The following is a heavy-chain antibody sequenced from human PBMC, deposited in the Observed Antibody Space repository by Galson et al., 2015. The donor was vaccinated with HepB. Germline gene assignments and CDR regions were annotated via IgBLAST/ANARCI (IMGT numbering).Heavy chain of an antibody. CDR1: GGSISSYY. Sequence: SETLSLTCTVSGGSISSYYWSWIRQPPGKGLEWIGYIYYSGSTNYNPSLKSRVTISVDTSKNQFSLKLSSVTAADTAVYYCARHTSYCGGDCYFLPYYYYGMDAWGQGTTVTVSS. CDR3: ARHTSYCGGDCYFLPYYYYGMDA. V-gene: IGHV4-59*08. CDR2: IYYSGST. J-gene: IGHJ6*02. D-gene: IGHD2-21*02.